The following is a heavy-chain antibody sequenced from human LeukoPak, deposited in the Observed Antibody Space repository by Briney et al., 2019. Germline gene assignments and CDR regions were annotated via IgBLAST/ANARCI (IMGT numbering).Heavy chain of an antibody. J-gene: IGHJ4*02. Sequence: GKSLRLSCAASGFTFSGYPIHWVRQAPGKGLVWVSRINSDGSSTSYADSVKGRFTISRDNAKNTLYLQMNSLRAEDTAVYYCARGSSTNGRNWGQGTLVTVSS. CDR3: ARGSSTNGRN. V-gene: IGHV3-74*01. D-gene: IGHD2-8*01. CDR1: GFTFSGYP. CDR2: INSDGSST.